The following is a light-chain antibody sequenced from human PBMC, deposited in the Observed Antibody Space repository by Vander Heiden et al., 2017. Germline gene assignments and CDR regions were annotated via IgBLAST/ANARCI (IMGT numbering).Light chain of an antibody. J-gene: IGKJ1*01. Sequence: DIQMTQSPSSLSASVGDRVTITCRASQSISSSLNWYQHKPGKAPKLLIYAASNLQSGVPSRFSGSGSGTDLTLTISSLQPEDFATYYCQQSYSTPRTFGQGTKVEIK. CDR3: QQSYSTPRT. CDR1: QSISSS. CDR2: AAS. V-gene: IGKV1-39*01.